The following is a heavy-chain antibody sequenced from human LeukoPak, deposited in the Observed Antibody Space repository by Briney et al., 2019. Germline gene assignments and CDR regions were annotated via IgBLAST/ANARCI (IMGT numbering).Heavy chain of an antibody. J-gene: IGHJ4*02. CDR2: IYSGGST. V-gene: IGHV3-53*01. CDR1: GFTVSSNY. CDR3: ARVGYYDSYFDY. Sequence: SGGSLRLSCAASGFTVSSNYMSWVRLAPGKGLEWVSVIYSGGSTYYADSVKGRFTISRDNSKNTLYLQMNSLRAEDTAVYYCARVGYYDSYFDYWGQGTLVTVSS. D-gene: IGHD3-22*01.